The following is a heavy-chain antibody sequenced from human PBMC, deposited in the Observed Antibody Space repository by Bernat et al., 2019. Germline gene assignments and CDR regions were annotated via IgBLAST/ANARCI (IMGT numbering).Heavy chain of an antibody. J-gene: IGHJ4*02. CDR3: ARLGDCGNNCYSFAY. CDR1: GGSINNYH. D-gene: IGHD2-21*01. V-gene: IGHV4-59*08. CDR2: IYYNGNA. Sequence: QVQLQESGSGLVKPSETRSLTFTVSGGSINNYHWSWVRQPPGKGLEHIGFIYYNGNANYNPSLKSRVTLSVDTSKSQFALRLSSVTPADTAVYYCARLGDCGNNCYSFAYWGQGTLVTVSS.